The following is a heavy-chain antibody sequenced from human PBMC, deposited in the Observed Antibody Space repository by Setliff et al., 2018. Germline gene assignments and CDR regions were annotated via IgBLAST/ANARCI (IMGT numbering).Heavy chain of an antibody. J-gene: IGHJ6*03. CDR1: GGTFSSYG. V-gene: IGHV1-69*05. Sequence: SVKVSCKASGGTFSSYGISWVRQAPGQGLEWMGGTIPMFGTPAYAQKFQGRVTIITDDSTSTAFMQLSSLTSEDTAVYYCVREGVDTRSSTDYRYYMDVWGKGTTVTVSS. D-gene: IGHD5-18*01. CDR2: TIPMFGTP. CDR3: VREGVDTRSSTDYRYYMDV.